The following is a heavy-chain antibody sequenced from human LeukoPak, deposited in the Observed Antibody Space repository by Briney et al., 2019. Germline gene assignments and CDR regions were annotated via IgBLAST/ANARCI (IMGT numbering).Heavy chain of an antibody. J-gene: IGHJ4*02. CDR2: IYYSGST. CDR3: ARRVTIFGVVITYRLFDY. CDR1: GGSISSSSYY. Sequence: PSETPSLTCTASGGSISSSSYYWGWIRQPPGKGLEWIGSIYYSGSTYYNPSLKSRVTISVDTSKNQFSLKLSSVTAADTAVYYCARRVTIFGVVITYRLFDYWGQGTLVTVSS. V-gene: IGHV4-39*01. D-gene: IGHD3-3*01.